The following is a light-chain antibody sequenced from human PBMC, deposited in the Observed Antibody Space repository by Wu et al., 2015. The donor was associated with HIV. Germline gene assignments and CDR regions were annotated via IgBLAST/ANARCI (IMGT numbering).Light chain of an antibody. V-gene: IGKV1-17*03. CDR1: QGISNF. Sequence: DIQMTQSPSAMSASVGDRVTITCRASQGISNFLAWFQQKPGKAPKRLIYGSSTLQSGVPSRFSGFGSGTEFTLTINSLQPDDFATYYCLQHDSFPPTFGQGPRWKSN. J-gene: IGKJ1*01. CDR2: GSS. CDR3: LQHDSFPPT.